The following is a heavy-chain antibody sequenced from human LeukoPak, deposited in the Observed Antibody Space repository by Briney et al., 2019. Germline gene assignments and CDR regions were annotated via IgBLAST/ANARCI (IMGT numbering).Heavy chain of an antibody. Sequence: SETLSLTCAVYNGSFSGYHWSWIRQSPGTGLEWIAEIDHSGNTNFKLSLKSRVSRSIDTSKNQLSLKVRSVTAADTAVYYCARGRYSSGSYMDFWGQGTLVVVSS. CDR2: IDHSGNT. J-gene: IGHJ4*02. CDR1: NGSFSGYH. V-gene: IGHV4-34*01. D-gene: IGHD3-10*01. CDR3: ARGRYSSGSYMDF.